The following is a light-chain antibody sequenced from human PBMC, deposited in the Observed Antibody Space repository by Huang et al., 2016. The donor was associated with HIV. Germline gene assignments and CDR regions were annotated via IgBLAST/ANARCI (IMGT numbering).Light chain of an antibody. Sequence: DVVMTQSPLSLPVTLGQPASISCRSSQSLVHSDGNTYVNWFHQRPGQSPRRLIYKVSNRDSGVPDRYSGSGSGTDFTLKISRVEAEDVGVYYCMQGTHSPLTFGGGTKVEIK. CDR2: KVS. CDR1: QSLVHSDGNTY. CDR3: MQGTHSPLT. J-gene: IGKJ4*01. V-gene: IGKV2-30*02.